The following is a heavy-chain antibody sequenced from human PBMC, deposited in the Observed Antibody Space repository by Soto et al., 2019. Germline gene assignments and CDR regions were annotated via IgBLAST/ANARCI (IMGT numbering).Heavy chain of an antibody. CDR3: ARGSSVAFDY. Sequence: QVQLVQSGAEVKKPGASVKVSCKASGYTFTDYYMHWVRQAPGQGLEWMGFINPNGGSTTYLQKFQGRVTMTRDTSTSTVDMDMSSLRSEDTAVYYCARGSSVAFDYWGQGTLGTVSS. J-gene: IGHJ4*02. V-gene: IGHV1-46*01. D-gene: IGHD2-21*01. CDR2: INPNGGST. CDR1: GYTFTDYY.